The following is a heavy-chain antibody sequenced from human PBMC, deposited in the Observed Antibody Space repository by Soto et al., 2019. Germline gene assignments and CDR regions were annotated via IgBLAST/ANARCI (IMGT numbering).Heavy chain of an antibody. Sequence: SETLSLTCTVSGGSISSYYWSWIRQPPGKGLEWIGYISYSGSTNYNPSLKSRVTISVDTSKNQFSLKLSSVTAADTAVYYCASSSPHYDFWSGYSFWDAFDIWGQGTMVTVSS. CDR3: ASSSPHYDFWSGYSFWDAFDI. CDR2: ISYSGST. J-gene: IGHJ3*02. CDR1: GGSISSYY. V-gene: IGHV4-59*01. D-gene: IGHD3-3*01.